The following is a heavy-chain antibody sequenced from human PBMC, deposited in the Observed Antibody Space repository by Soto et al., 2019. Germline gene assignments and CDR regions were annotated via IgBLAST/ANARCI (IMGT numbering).Heavy chain of an antibody. Sequence: QVQLVQSGAEVKKPGSSVKVSCKASGGTFSSYAISWVRQAPGQGLEWMGGIIPIFGTANYAQKFQSRGTIPADETTSPAYMELSSLRSEDTAVYYCGLNNLGYWGQGTLVTVSS. CDR3: GLNNLGY. V-gene: IGHV1-69*12. CDR2: IIPIFGTA. CDR1: GGTFSSYA. D-gene: IGHD1-20*01. J-gene: IGHJ4*02.